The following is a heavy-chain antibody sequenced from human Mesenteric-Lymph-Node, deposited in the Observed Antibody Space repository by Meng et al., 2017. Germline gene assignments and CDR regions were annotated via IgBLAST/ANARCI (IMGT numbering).Heavy chain of an antibody. D-gene: IGHD3-22*01. CDR2: IDHSGST. J-gene: IGHJ4*01. V-gene: IGHV4-34*01. Sequence: SETLSLTCAVYGGSFSGYYWTWIRQPPGKGLEWIGEIDHSGSTNYNPSLKRRLIASVDTSKNQFSLKLSSVTAADTAVYYCARSGYYSKEYYFDTWGHGTVVTVSS. CDR1: GGSFSGYY. CDR3: ARSGYYSKEYYFDT.